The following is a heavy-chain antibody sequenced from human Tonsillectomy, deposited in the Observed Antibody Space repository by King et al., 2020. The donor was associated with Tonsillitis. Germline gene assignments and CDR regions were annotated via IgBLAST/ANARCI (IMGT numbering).Heavy chain of an antibody. J-gene: IGHJ4*02. CDR2: ISVNGCST. V-gene: IGHV3-23*04. CDR1: GFTFSSYA. CDR3: AKVLSIAVAGKLDY. D-gene: IGHD6-19*01. Sequence: VQLVQSGGGLVQPGGSLRLSCAASGFTFSSYAMSWVRQAPGKGLEWVSAISVNGCSTIYADSLQGRFTISRDKSKNTLYLQMNSLSADETAVYYCAKVLSIAVAGKLDYWGQGTLVTVSS.